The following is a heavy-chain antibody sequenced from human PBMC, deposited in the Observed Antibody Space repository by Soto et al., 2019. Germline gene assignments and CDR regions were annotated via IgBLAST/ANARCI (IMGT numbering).Heavy chain of an antibody. CDR2: ISGSSTYI. V-gene: IGHV3-21*04. CDR3: ARGDGTGLYNSGWSPRY. J-gene: IGHJ4*02. CDR1: GLTFSYYS. D-gene: IGHD6-19*01. Sequence: VQLVESGGGRVKPGESLRVSCAASGLTFSYYSLHWVRQAPGKGLEWVSSISGSSTYIYYADRVKGRFTISRANAKNSLYLRMDSLRAEDTAVYYCARGDGTGLYNSGWSPRYWGQGTLVTVSS.